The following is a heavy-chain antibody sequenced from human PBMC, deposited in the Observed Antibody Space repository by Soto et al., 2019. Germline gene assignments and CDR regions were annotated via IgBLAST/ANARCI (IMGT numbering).Heavy chain of an antibody. CDR1: GFTFSSYG. V-gene: IGHV3-30*18. CDR3: AKARTIAARYYYYGMDV. D-gene: IGHD6-6*01. J-gene: IGHJ6*02. Sequence: GGSLRLSCAASGFTFSSYGMHWVRQAPGKGLEWVAVISYDGSNKYYADSVKGRFTISRDNSKNTLYLQMNSLRAEDTAVYYCAKARTIAARYYYYGMDVWGQGTTVTVSS. CDR2: ISYDGSNK.